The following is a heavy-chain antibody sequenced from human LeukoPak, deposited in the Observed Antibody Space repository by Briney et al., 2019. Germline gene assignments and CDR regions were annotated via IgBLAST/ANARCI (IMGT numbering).Heavy chain of an antibody. CDR3: AKRPIGIAVAGSFDY. V-gene: IGHV3-23*01. J-gene: IGHJ4*02. CDR1: GFTFSSYG. D-gene: IGHD6-19*01. CDR2: ISGSGGST. Sequence: PGGSLRLSCAASGFTFSSYGMSWVSQAPGKGMEWVSAISGSGGSTYYADSVRGRFTISRHNSKNPLYLQMNSLRAEDTAVYYCAKRPIGIAVAGSFDYWGQGTLVTVSS.